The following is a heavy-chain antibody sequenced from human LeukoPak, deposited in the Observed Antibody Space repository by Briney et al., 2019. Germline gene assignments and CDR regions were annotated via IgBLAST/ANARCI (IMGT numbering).Heavy chain of an antibody. CDR1: GGSISSGGYY. Sequence: SETLSLTCAVSGGSISSGGYYWSWIRQPPGKGLEWIGYIDYRGITSYNPSLESRVTISVDTSKNQFSLRLSSMTAADTAVYYCTREYSSGWSGTGYWGQGTLVTVSS. J-gene: IGHJ4*02. D-gene: IGHD6-19*01. V-gene: IGHV4-61*08. CDR3: TREYSSGWSGTGY. CDR2: IDYRGIT.